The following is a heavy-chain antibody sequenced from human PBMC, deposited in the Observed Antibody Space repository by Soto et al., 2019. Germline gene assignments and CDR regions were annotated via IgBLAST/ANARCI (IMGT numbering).Heavy chain of an antibody. CDR1: GFSLTTDRVG. CDR2: IYWDDSK. Sequence: QITLKESGPTLVKPTQTLTLTYTFSGFSLTTDRVGVGWIRQPPGEALEWLAVIYWDDSKTYRPSLQSRLTITKHTSKNPVALTMTNMDSLDTATYYCAHAYGGRSLYWGQGTLVTVSS. V-gene: IGHV2-5*02. J-gene: IGHJ4*02. D-gene: IGHD1-26*01. CDR3: AHAYGGRSLY.